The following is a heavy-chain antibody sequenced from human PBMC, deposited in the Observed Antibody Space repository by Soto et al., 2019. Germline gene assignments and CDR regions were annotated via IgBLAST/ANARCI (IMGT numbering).Heavy chain of an antibody. D-gene: IGHD1-26*01. CDR3: ARRYGGNLDY. CDR1: GDSIGSFY. V-gene: IGHV4-59*08. J-gene: IGHJ4*02. Sequence: PSETLSLTCTVSGDSIGSFYWSWVRQPPGKGLEWIGYIFYTGRTYYNPSLKSRVTISVDTSKNQFSLKLSSVTAADTAVYYCARRYGGNLDYWGQGTLVTVSS. CDR2: IFYTGRT.